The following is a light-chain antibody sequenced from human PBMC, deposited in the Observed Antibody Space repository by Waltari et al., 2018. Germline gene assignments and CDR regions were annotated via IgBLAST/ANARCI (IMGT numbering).Light chain of an antibody. V-gene: IGLV2-8*01. J-gene: IGLJ1*01. CDR1: SSDVGAYNY. Sequence: QSALTQPPSASGSPGQSVTISCTGTSSDVGAYNYVSWYQQHPGKAPKLMIYEVTKRPSGFPDRVSGSKSGNTASLTVSGLQAEDEADYYCASYAGSTSVFGTGTTVTVL. CDR2: EVT. CDR3: ASYAGSTSV.